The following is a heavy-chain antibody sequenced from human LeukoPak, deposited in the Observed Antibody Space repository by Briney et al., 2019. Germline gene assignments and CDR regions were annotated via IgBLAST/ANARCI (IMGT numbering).Heavy chain of an antibody. J-gene: IGHJ5*02. CDR1: VYTFTTYG. CDR2: ISAYNGNT. CDR3: ARDLIAVRPGWFDP. Sequence: ASVKVSCKSSVYTFTTYGISWVRLAPAQGLEGMGWISAYNGNTNYAQQFQGRVTMTTDTSMSTAYMALRSLRSDDTAVYYCARDLIAVRPGWFDPWGQGSLVTVSS. D-gene: IGHD6-6*01. V-gene: IGHV1-18*01.